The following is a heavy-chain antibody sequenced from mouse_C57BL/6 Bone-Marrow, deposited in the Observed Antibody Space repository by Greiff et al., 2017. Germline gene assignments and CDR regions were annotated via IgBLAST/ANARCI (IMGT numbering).Heavy chain of an antibody. CDR2: IDPSDSYT. D-gene: IGHD2-4*01. Sequence: QVQLQQPGAELVRPGTSVKLSCKASGYTFTSYWMHWVKQRPGQGLEWIGVIDPSDSYTNYNQKFKGKATLTVDTSSRTAYMQLSSLTSEDSAVYYCAREGIYYDYYWFAYWGQGTLVTVSA. V-gene: IGHV1-59*01. CDR3: AREGIYYDYYWFAY. J-gene: IGHJ3*01. CDR1: GYTFTSYW.